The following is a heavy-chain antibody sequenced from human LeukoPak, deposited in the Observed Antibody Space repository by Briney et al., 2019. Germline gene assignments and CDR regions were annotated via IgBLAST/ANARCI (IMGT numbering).Heavy chain of an antibody. J-gene: IGHJ4*02. Sequence: PGRSLRLSCAASGFTLSNYGMHWVRQAPGKGLEWVAVIWHDGSNTYYADSVKGRSTISRDHSKNTLYLQMNSLRAEDTAVYYCARLGYGGSGWFFDYWGQGTLVTVSS. D-gene: IGHD6-19*01. V-gene: IGHV3-33*01. CDR3: ARLGYGGSGWFFDY. CDR2: IWHDGSNT. CDR1: GFTLSNYG.